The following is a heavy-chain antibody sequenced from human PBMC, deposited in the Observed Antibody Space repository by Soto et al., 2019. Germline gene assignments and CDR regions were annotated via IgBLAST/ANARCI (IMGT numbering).Heavy chain of an antibody. CDR2: IYYSGST. J-gene: IGHJ5*02. Sequence: NPSETLSLTCTVSGGSISSSSYYWGWIRQPPGKGLEWIGSIYYSGSTYYNPSPKSRVTISVDTSKNQFSLKLSSVTAADTAVYYCARQDRVLRYFDWLSNWFDPWGQGTLVTVSS. CDR1: GGSISSSSYY. CDR3: ARQDRVLRYFDWLSNWFDP. D-gene: IGHD3-9*01. V-gene: IGHV4-39*01.